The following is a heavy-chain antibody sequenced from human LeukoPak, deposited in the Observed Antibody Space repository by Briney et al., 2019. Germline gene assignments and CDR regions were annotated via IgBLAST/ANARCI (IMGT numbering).Heavy chain of an antibody. V-gene: IGHV4-59*01. Sequence: SETLSLTCTVSGGSISSYYWSWIRQPPGKGLEWIGYIYYSGSTNYNPSLKSRVTISVDTSKNQFSLKLSSVTAADTAVYCCAREFTSVVFDYWGQGTLVTVSS. D-gene: IGHD2-15*01. CDR2: IYYSGST. CDR1: GGSISSYY. J-gene: IGHJ4*02. CDR3: AREFTSVVFDY.